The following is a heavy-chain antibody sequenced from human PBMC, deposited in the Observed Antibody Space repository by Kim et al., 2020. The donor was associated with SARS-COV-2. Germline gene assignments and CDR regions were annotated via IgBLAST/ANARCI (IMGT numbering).Heavy chain of an antibody. J-gene: IGHJ4*02. V-gene: IGHV3-23*01. Sequence: YANSVKGRFTTSGDNSKDTLYLQMKGLRAEDTAVYYCAKRWSAADYWGQGTLVTVSS. CDR3: AKRWSAADY. D-gene: IGHD6-13*01.